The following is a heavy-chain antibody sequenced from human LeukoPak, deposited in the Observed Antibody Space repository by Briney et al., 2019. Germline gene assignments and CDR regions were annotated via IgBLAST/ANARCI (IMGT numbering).Heavy chain of an antibody. CDR2: ISSSSSYI. Sequence: GGSLRLSCAASGFTLSSYSMNWVRQAPGKGLEWVSSISSSSSYIYYADSVKGRFTISRDNSKNTLYLQMNSLRIEDTAVYYCAKVGQYYGMDVWAKGPRSPSP. CDR3: AKVGQYYGMDV. CDR1: GFTLSSYS. J-gene: IGHJ6*02. V-gene: IGHV3-21*01.